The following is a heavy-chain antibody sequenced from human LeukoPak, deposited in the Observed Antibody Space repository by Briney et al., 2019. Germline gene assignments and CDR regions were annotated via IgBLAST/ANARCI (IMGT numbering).Heavy chain of an antibody. Sequence: GGSLRLSCVASGFSLTSHQMNWVRQAPGKGLDWVSYISNRGGTIYYADSVKGRFTISRDNSKNTLFLQMNSLRAEDTAVYYCAKRDASGSYFLDYWGQGTLVTVSS. D-gene: IGHD3-10*01. CDR1: GFSLTSHQ. CDR3: AKRDASGSYFLDY. J-gene: IGHJ4*02. CDR2: ISNRGGTI. V-gene: IGHV3-48*03.